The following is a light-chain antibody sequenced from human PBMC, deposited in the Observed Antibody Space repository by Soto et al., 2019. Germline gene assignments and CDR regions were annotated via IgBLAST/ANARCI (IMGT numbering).Light chain of an antibody. J-gene: IGKJ1*01. V-gene: IGKV3-20*01. CDR2: GAS. CDR1: QSVSSSY. Sequence: EIVLTQSPGTLSLSPGERATLSCRASQSVSSSYLAWYQQKPGQAPRLLIYGASSRATGIPDSLSGSGSGPDFTINISRLEPEDFAVDYCQQYYSSPLWTFGQGTKVEIK. CDR3: QQYYSSPLWT.